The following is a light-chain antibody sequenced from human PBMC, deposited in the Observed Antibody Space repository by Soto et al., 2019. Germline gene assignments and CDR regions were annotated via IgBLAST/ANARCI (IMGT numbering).Light chain of an antibody. CDR3: QSADRSGTYPV. V-gene: IGLV3-25*03. Sequence: SYELTQPPSVSVSPGQTARITCSGDALTKQHAYWYQQKPGQAPVMVIYKDSERPSGIPERFSGSSSGTKVTLTISGVQAEDEADYYCQSADRSGTYPVFGGGTTLTVL. CDR1: ALTKQH. CDR2: KDS. J-gene: IGLJ3*02.